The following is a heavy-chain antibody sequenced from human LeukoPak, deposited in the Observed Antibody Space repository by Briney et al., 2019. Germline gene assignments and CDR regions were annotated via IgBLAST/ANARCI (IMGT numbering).Heavy chain of an antibody. Sequence: GGSLRLSCAASGFTFSTYAMTWVRQAAGKGLEWVSGISGSGTITYYADSVKGRFTISRDNSENTLYLQMNSLRAEDTAVYYCAKDQGGTYPYYFDYWGQGTLVT. D-gene: IGHD1-26*01. CDR1: GFTFSTYA. CDR3: AKDQGGTYPYYFDY. CDR2: ISGSGTIT. V-gene: IGHV3-23*01. J-gene: IGHJ4*02.